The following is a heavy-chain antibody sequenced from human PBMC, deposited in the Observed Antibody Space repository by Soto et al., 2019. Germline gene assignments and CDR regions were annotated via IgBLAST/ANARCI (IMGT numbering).Heavy chain of an antibody. V-gene: IGHV1-18*01. J-gene: IGHJ5*02. Sequence: QVQLVQSGAEVKKPGASVKVSCKASGYTFFTYGITWVRQAPGQGLEWMGWISTYDGNTDYAQKLQGRVTMTTDTSTRRAYMELRSLRSDDTAVYYCARKSSSSSWFDPWGLGTLVTVSS. CDR2: ISTYDGNT. D-gene: IGHD6-6*01. CDR3: ARKSSSSSWFDP. CDR1: GYTFFTYG.